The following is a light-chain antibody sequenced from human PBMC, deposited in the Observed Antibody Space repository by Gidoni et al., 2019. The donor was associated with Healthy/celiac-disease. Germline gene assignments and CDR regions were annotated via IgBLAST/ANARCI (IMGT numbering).Light chain of an antibody. J-gene: IGKJ4*01. CDR3: QQLNSYPLT. Sequence: DIQLTQSPSFLSDSVGDRVTITCRASQGISSYLAWYPQKPGKAPTLLIYAASTLQSGVPSRFSGSGSGTEFTLTISSLQPEDFATYYCQQLNSYPLTFGGGTKLEIK. V-gene: IGKV1-9*01. CDR1: QGISSY. CDR2: AAS.